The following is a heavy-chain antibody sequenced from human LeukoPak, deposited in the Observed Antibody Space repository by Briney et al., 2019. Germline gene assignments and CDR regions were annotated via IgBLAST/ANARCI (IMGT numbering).Heavy chain of an antibody. D-gene: IGHD3-22*01. J-gene: IGHJ5*02. CDR1: GFSLSTSGMC. CDR2: IDWDDDK. CDR3: ARTYYYDSSGYYYDWFDP. Sequence: SGPALVKPTQTLTLTCTFSGFSLSTSGMCVSWIRQPPGKALEWLARIDWDDDKYYSTSLKTRLTISKDTSKNQVVLTMTNMDPVDTATYYCARTYYYDSSGYYYDWFDPWGKETLVTVSS. V-gene: IGHV2-70*11.